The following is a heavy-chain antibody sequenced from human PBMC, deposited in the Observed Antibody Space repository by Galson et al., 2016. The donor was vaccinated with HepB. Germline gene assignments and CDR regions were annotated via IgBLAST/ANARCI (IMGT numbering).Heavy chain of an antibody. V-gene: IGHV2-70*01. CDR2: IDWDDDK. D-gene: IGHD2-2*01. CDR3: ARTTFYCSSTSCLNDNYYCYGMDV. Sequence: PALVKPTQTLTLTCTFSGFSLSSSGMCVSWIRQPPGKALEWLALIDWDDDKYYSTSLKTRLTISKDTSKNQVVLTMTNMDPVDTATYYCARTTFYCSSTSCLNDNYYCYGMDVWGQGTTVTVSS. J-gene: IGHJ6*02. CDR1: GFSLSSSGMC.